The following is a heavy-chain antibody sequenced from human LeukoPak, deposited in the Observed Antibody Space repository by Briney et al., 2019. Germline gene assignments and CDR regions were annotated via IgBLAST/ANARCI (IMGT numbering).Heavy chain of an antibody. V-gene: IGHV3-21*01. J-gene: IGHJ3*02. CDR2: ISSSSSYI. CDR3: ARAGQGVAGTYSGAFDI. CDR1: GFTFSSYS. D-gene: IGHD6-19*01. Sequence: GGSLRLSCAASGFTFSSYSMDWVRQAPGKGLEWVSSISSSSSYIYYADSVKGRFTISRDNAKNTLYLQMNSLRAEDTAVYYCARAGQGVAGTYSGAFDIWGQGTMVTVSS.